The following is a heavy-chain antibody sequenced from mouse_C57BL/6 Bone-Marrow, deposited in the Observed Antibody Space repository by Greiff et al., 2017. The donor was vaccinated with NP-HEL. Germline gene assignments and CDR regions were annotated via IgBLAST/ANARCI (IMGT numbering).Heavy chain of an antibody. V-gene: IGHV3-8*01. CDR3: ARSYDGYFWYFDV. J-gene: IGHJ1*03. Sequence: EVMLVESGPGLAKPSQTLSLTCSVTGYSITSDYWNWIRKFPGNKLEYMGYISYSGSTYYNPSLKSRISITRDTSKNQYYLQLNSVTTEDTATYYCARSYDGYFWYFDVWGTGTTVTVSS. CDR1: GYSITSDY. CDR2: ISYSGST. D-gene: IGHD2-3*01.